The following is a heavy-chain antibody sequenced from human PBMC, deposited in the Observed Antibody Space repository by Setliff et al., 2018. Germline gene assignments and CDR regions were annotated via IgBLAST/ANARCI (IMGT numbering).Heavy chain of an antibody. Sequence: SETLSLTCTVSGGSISTFYWSWIRQSPEKGLEWIAYIHYSGSTNQNPSLKSRVTISLDTPKNQFSLKLSYMTAADTAVYYCARFLDPRDGYQNSPGFDFWGQGALVTVS. J-gene: IGHJ4*02. CDR2: IHYSGST. D-gene: IGHD2-21*01. CDR1: GGSISTFY. V-gene: IGHV4-59*01. CDR3: ARFLDPRDGYQNSPGFDF.